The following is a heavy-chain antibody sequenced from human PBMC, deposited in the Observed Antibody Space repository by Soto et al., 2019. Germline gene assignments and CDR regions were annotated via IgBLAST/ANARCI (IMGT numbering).Heavy chain of an antibody. Sequence: GGSLRLSCAASGFTFSSYGMHWVRQAPGKGLEWVAVIWYDGSNKYYADSVKGRFTISRDNSKNTLYLQMNSLRAEDTAVYYCAGGFNDILTGYSQGFDPWGQGTLVTVSS. V-gene: IGHV3-33*01. D-gene: IGHD3-9*01. CDR3: AGGFNDILTGYSQGFDP. J-gene: IGHJ5*02. CDR2: IWYDGSNK. CDR1: GFTFSSYG.